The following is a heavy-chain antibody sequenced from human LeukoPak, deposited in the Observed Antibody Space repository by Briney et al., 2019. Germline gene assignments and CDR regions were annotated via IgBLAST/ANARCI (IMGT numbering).Heavy chain of an antibody. V-gene: IGHV3-53*01. CDR1: GFTVSSNY. CDR3: ARDRSGKSYGFYYYYGMDV. Sequence: PGGSLRLSCAASGFTVSSNYMSWVRQAPGKGLEWVSVIYSGGSTYYADSVKGRFTISRDNSKNTLYLQRNSLRAEDTAVYYCARDRSGKSYGFYYYYGMDVWGQGTTVTVSS. J-gene: IGHJ6*02. CDR2: IYSGGST. D-gene: IGHD5-18*01.